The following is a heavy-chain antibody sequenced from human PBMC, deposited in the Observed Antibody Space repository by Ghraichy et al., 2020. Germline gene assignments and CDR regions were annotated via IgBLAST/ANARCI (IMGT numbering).Heavy chain of an antibody. CDR2: IKQGGGEK. Sequence: GGSLSLSCVGSEFSFNKFWLSWVRQAPGKGLEWVASIKQGGGEKHYADSLKGRIAISRDNTQNSLFLQLDSLRVDDTAVYYCARARGGWCTTTNCFAEYAEYWGEGTLVTGSS. D-gene: IGHD1-26*01. CDR3: ARARGGWCTTTNCFAEYAEY. J-gene: IGHJ4*02. V-gene: IGHV3-7*01. CDR1: EFSFNKFW.